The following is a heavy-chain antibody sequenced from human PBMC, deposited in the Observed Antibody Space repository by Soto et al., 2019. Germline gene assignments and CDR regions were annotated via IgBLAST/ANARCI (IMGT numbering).Heavy chain of an antibody. CDR2: FDPEDAET. Sequence: ASVKVSCKVSGYTLSELSMHWVRQAPEKGLEWMGGFDPEDAETIYAPKFQGRVAMTKNTYTNTAYMELSSLRSEDTAVYYCASWFTVATIRGEYWGQGTLVTAPQ. D-gene: IGHD5-12*01. V-gene: IGHV1-24*01. CDR3: ASWFTVATIRGEY. J-gene: IGHJ4*02. CDR1: GYTLSELS.